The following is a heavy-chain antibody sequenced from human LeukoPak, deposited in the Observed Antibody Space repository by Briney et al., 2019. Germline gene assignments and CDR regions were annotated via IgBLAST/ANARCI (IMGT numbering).Heavy chain of an antibody. D-gene: IGHD3-10*01. J-gene: IGHJ4*02. CDR1: GLTFSSYK. V-gene: IGHV3-48*02. CDR3: ARVRVRTYYFDY. Sequence: GRCLRPSCAASGLTFSSYKMDSVRQAPGKGLEWLTYISGDRGTIYYADSMKGRFTISRANAKNSLYLQMHSLTHAPTAVYHCARVRVRTYYFDYGGQGTLVTVSS. CDR2: ISGDRGTI.